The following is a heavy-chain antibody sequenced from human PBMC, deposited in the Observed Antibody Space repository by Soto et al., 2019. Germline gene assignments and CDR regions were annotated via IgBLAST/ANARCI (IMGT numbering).Heavy chain of an antibody. J-gene: IGHJ4*02. CDR2: INAGNGDT. Sequence: QVQLVQSWAEMKKPGASVKLSCKTSGINYNTYAIHWVRQAPGQGLEWMGWINAGNGDTRYSQNFQGRVTLTRDTSASTVYMDLDSLKSEDTGVYYCARAISGYVTWGQGTLVTVSS. CDR1: GINYNTYA. CDR3: ARAISGYVT. V-gene: IGHV1-3*01. D-gene: IGHD5-12*01.